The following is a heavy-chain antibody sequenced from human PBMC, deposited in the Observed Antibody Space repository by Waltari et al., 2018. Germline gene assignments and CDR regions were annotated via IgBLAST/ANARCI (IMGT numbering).Heavy chain of an antibody. Sequence: QVQLVQSGAEVKKPGASVKVSCKASGYTFTSYYMHWVRQAPGQGLEWMGRINPRGGRTIDAKKFQGRGTMTRETSTSTVYMELSSLRSEDTAVYYCARGGRTVAGNNWFDPWGQGTLVTVSS. CDR1: GYTFTSYY. V-gene: IGHV1-46*01. CDR3: ARGGRTVAGNNWFDP. CDR2: INPRGGRT. J-gene: IGHJ5*02. D-gene: IGHD6-19*01.